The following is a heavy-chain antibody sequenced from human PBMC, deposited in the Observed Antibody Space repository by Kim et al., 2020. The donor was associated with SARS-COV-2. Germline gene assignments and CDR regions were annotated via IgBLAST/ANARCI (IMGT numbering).Heavy chain of an antibody. CDR2: INPNSGGT. Sequence: ASVKVSCKASGYTFTGYYMHWVRQAPGQGLEWMGRINPNSGGTNYAQKFQGRVTMTRDTSISTAYMELSRLRSDDTAVYYCARAKFIGFWSSNAFDIWGQGTMVTVSS. V-gene: IGHV1-2*06. J-gene: IGHJ3*02. CDR1: GYTFTGYY. CDR3: ARAKFIGFWSSNAFDI. D-gene: IGHD3-3*01.